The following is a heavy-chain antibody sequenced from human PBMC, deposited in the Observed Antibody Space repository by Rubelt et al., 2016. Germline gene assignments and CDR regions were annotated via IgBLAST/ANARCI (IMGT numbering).Heavy chain of an antibody. CDR2: IYTSGNT. D-gene: IGHD3-22*01. V-gene: IGHV4-61*05. CDR1: GGSISSSSYY. Sequence: QLQLQESGPGLVKPSETLSLTCTVSGGSISSSSYYWGWIRQPPGKGLEWIGLIYTSGNTNYSPSLKTRVTLSVDTSKNQFSLKLSSVTAADTAVYYCARDYSPFYYDSSGPGGDAFDIWGQGTMVTVSS. J-gene: IGHJ3*02. CDR3: ARDYSPFYYDSSGPGGDAFDI.